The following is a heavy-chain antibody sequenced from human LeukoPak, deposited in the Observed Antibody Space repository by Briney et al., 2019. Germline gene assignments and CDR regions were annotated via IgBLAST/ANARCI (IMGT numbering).Heavy chain of an antibody. D-gene: IGHD2-15*01. CDR2: VYYNGNA. CDR1: GGSISSSSHY. J-gene: IGHJ4*02. V-gene: IGHV4-61*03. CDR3: ARVYCTGGSCAALGIDY. Sequence: PSETLSLTCTVSGGSISSSSHYWSWIRQAPGKGLEWIGYVYYNGNANYSPSLKSRVTISIDTPKNHFSLELSSVTAADTAVYYCARVYCTGGSCAALGIDYWGQGTLVTVSS.